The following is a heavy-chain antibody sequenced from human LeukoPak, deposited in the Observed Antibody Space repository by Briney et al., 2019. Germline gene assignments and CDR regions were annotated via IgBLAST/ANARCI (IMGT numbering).Heavy chain of an antibody. Sequence: SETLSLTCAVYGGSFSGYYWSWIRQPPGKGLEWIGEINHSGRTNYNPSLKSRVTISVDTSKNQFSLKLSSVTAADTAVYYCARRRGYSYGSNWFDPWGQGTLVTVSS. CDR2: INHSGRT. CDR3: ARRRGYSYGSNWFDP. CDR1: GGSFSGYY. J-gene: IGHJ5*02. D-gene: IGHD5-18*01. V-gene: IGHV4-34*01.